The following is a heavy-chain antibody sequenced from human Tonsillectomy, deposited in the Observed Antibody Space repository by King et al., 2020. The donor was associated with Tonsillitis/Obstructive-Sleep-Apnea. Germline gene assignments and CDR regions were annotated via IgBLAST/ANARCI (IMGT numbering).Heavy chain of an antibody. V-gene: IGHV4-39*01. Sequence: QLQESGPGLVKPSETLSLTCTVSGGSISSSSYYLGWIRQPPGKGLEWMGSVYYSGSTYYNPAPKSRVTISVDTSKNQFSLKLSSVTAADTAVYYCARHAYYDFWSGYFFSTGSGWFDPWGQGTLVTVSS. CDR2: VYYSGST. CDR1: GGSISSSSYY. J-gene: IGHJ5*02. CDR3: ARHAYYDFWSGYFFSTGSGWFDP. D-gene: IGHD3-3*01.